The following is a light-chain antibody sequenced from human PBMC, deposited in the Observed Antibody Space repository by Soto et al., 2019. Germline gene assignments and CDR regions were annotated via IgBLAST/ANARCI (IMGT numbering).Light chain of an antibody. Sequence: EIVLTQSPGTLSLSPGERATLSCRASQRVSSTYFAWYQQKRGQAPRLLIHGASSRATGIPDRFSGSGSGTDFFLTISRLEPEDFAVYYCQQYTSSPPGYTFGQGTKV. CDR1: QRVSSTY. J-gene: IGKJ2*01. CDR3: QQYTSSPPGYT. V-gene: IGKV3-20*01. CDR2: GAS.